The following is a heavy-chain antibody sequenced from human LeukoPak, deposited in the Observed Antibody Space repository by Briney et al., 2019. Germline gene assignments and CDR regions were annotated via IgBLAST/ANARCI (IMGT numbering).Heavy chain of an antibody. D-gene: IGHD6-19*01. Sequence: WESLKIPCNAPGNSFTRLWIGWGRQIPGKGLEWMGIIYPGDSDTRYSTSFQGQVTITADKSTTTAYLQLSTLRAPDTAMYYYARGANRGWHFFDYGHKGPLVTVS. CDR1: GNSFTRLW. CDR2: IYPGDSDT. V-gene: IGHV5-51*01. J-gene: IGHJ4*02. CDR3: ARGANRGWHFFDY.